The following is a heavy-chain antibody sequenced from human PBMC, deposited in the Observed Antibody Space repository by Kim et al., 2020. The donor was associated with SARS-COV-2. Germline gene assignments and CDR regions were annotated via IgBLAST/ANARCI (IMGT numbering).Heavy chain of an antibody. D-gene: IGHD3-10*01. V-gene: IGHV4-30-4*01. J-gene: IGHJ6*03. Sequence: SETLSLTCTVSGDSISSGDYYWSWIRQPPGKGLEWIGYIYYSGTTFHNPSLKSRVTVSLDTSKNQFSLRLGSVTAADTAVYYCAREYYGSGCYNYYYYY. CDR2: IYYSGTT. CDR1: GDSISSGDYY. CDR3: AREYYGSGCYNYYYYY.